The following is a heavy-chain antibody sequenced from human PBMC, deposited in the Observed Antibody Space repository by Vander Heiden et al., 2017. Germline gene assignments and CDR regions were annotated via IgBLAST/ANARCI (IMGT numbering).Heavy chain of an antibody. CDR1: GGSIRSGGYY. CDR2: IYYSGST. Sequence: QVQLQESGPGLVKPSQTLSLTCTVSGGSIRSGGYYWSWIRQHPGKGLEWIGYIYYSGSTYYNPSLKSRVTISVDTSKNQFSLKLSSVTAADTAVYYCARAYYYDSSGYYGAYFDYWGQGTLVTVSS. J-gene: IGHJ4*02. V-gene: IGHV4-31*03. CDR3: ARAYYYDSSGYYGAYFDY. D-gene: IGHD3-22*01.